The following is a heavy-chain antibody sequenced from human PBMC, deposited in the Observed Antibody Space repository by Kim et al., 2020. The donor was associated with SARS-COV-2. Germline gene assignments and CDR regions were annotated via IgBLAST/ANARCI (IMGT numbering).Heavy chain of an antibody. J-gene: IGHJ6*03. CDR3: AKNPGWVVPAATYYYYYMDV. CDR2: ISGSGGST. CDR1: GFTFSSYA. Sequence: GGSLRLSCAASGFTFSSYAMSWVRQAPGKGLEWVSAISGSGGSTYYADSVKGRFSISRDNSKNTLYLQMNSLRAEDTAVYYCAKNPGWVVPAATYYYYYMDVWGKGTTVTVSS. V-gene: IGHV3-23*01. D-gene: IGHD2-2*01.